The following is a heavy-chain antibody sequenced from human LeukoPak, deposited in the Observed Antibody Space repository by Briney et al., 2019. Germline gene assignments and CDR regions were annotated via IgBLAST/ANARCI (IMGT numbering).Heavy chain of an antibody. D-gene: IGHD3-22*01. CDR2: IYTSGST. J-gene: IGHJ4*02. CDR3: ARTNYYYDSSGYFVYYFDY. V-gene: IGHV4-4*07. CDR1: GGSISSYY. Sequence: SSETLSLTCTVSGGSISSYYWSWIRQPAGKGLEWIGRIYTSGSTNYNPSLKSRVTMSVDTSKNQFSLKLSSVTAADTVVYYCARTNYYYDSSGYFVYYFDYWGQGTLVTVSS.